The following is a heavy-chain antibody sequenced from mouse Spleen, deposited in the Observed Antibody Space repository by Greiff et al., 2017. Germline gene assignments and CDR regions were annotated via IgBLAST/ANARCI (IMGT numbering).Heavy chain of an antibody. CDR1: GYTFTSYW. J-gene: IGHJ3*01. V-gene: IGHV1-55*01. Sequence: QVQLQQPGAELVKPGASVKMSCKASGYTFTSYWITWVKQRPGQGLEWIGDIYPGSGSTNYNEKFKSKATLTVDTSSSTAYMQLSSLTSEDSAVYYCARDGYGNYGGWFAYWGQGTLVTVSA. D-gene: IGHD2-10*02. CDR2: IYPGSGST. CDR3: ARDGYGNYGGWFAY.